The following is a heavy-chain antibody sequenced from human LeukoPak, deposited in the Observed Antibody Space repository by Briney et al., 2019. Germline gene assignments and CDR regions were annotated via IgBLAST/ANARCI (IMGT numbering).Heavy chain of an antibody. Sequence: PSETLSLTCTVSGGSISSYYWSWIRQPPGKGLEWIGYIYYSGSTNYNPSLKSRVTISVDTSKNQFSLKLSSVTAADTAVYYCARQFYSSGPFDYWGQGTLVTVSS. CDR3: ARQFYSSGPFDY. CDR2: IYYSGST. CDR1: GGSISSYY. V-gene: IGHV4-59*08. D-gene: IGHD6-19*01. J-gene: IGHJ4*02.